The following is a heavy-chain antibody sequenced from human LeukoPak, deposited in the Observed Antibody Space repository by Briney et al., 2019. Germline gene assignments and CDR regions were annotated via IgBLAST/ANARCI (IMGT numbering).Heavy chain of an antibody. D-gene: IGHD3-10*02. CDR1: GFTFSNYA. CDR3: AELGITMIGGV. Sequence: GGSLRLSCAASGFTFSNYAMSWIRQAPGKGLEWISYMSTSGSTIYYADSVKGRFTISRDNAKNSLYLQMNSLRAEDTAVYYCAELGITMIGGVWGKGTTVTISS. V-gene: IGHV3-11*04. CDR2: MSTSGSTI. J-gene: IGHJ6*04.